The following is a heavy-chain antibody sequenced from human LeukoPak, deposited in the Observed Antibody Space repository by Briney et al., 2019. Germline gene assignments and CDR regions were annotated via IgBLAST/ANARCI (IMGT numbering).Heavy chain of an antibody. CDR1: GFTFSRYW. V-gene: IGHV3-23*01. CDR3: AKVFYYDSSGYYYPAVFDH. CDR2: ISGSGGST. J-gene: IGHJ4*02. Sequence: GGSLRLSCAASGFTFSRYWMSWVRQAPGKGLEWVSAISGSGGSTYYADSVKGRFTISRDNSKNTLYLQMNSLRAEDTAVYYCAKVFYYDSSGYYYPAVFDHWGQGTLVTVSS. D-gene: IGHD3-22*01.